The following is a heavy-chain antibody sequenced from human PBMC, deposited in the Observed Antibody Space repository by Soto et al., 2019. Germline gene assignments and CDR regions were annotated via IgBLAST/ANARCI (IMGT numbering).Heavy chain of an antibody. CDR1: GGTFSSYS. D-gene: IGHD6-19*01. CDR3: ARDWGTGFYHFDS. J-gene: IGHJ4*02. CDR2: IIPIFGTA. Sequence: SVKVSCKASGGTFSSYSISWVRQAPGQGLEWMGGIIPIFGTANYAQKFQGRVTITADESTSTAYMELSSLRSEDTALYYCARDWGTGFYHFDSWGQGTLVTVSS. V-gene: IGHV1-69*13.